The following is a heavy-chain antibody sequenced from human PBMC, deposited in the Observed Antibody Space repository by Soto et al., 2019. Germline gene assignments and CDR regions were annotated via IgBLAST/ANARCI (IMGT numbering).Heavy chain of an antibody. D-gene: IGHD3-10*01. J-gene: IGHJ6*02. CDR2: ISAYNGNT. CDR1: GYTFTNYG. CDR3: ARHYGSGSYSYYGMDV. Sequence: QVQVVQSGAEVKKPGASVKVSCKASGYTFTNYGISWVRQAPGQGLEWMGWISAYNGNTNYAQKLQGRVTMTTDTSTTTAYMELRSLRSDDTAVYYCARHYGSGSYSYYGMDVWGQGTTVTVSS. V-gene: IGHV1-18*01.